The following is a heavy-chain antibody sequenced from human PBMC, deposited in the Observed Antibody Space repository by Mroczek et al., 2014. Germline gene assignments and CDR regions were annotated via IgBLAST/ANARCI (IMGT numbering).Heavy chain of an antibody. CDR1: GFTFSSYG. Sequence: QVQLVESGEAWSSLGRSLRLSCAASGFTFSSYGMHWVRQAPGKGLEWVAVISYDGSNKYYADSVKGRFTISRDNSKNTLYLQMNSLRAEDTAVYYCAKDDYGDSIDYWGQGTLVTVSS. CDR2: ISYDGSNK. D-gene: IGHD4-17*01. V-gene: IGHV3-30*18. CDR3: AKDDYGDSIDY. J-gene: IGHJ4*02.